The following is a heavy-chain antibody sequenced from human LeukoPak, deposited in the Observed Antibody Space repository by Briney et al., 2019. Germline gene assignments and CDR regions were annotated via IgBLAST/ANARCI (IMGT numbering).Heavy chain of an antibody. CDR2: ISSSGSTV. CDR1: GFIFSDHS. V-gene: IGHV3-48*01. CDR3: ARDVLYRSDF. D-gene: IGHD2-2*02. Sequence: SGGSLRLSCAASGFIFSDHSMNWVRQAPGKGREWVSYISSSGSTVYYADSVKGRFTISRDNGKNSLYLQVNSLRAEDTAVYYCARDVLYRSDFWGQGTLVTVSS. J-gene: IGHJ4*02.